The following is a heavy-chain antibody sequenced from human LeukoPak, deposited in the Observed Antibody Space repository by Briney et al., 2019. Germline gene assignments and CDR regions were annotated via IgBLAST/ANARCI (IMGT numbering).Heavy chain of an antibody. Sequence: GGSLRLSCAASGFTFSSYSMSWVRQAPGKGLEWVSVIYSGGSIYYADSVKGRFTISRDNSKNTLYLQMNSLRAEDTAVYYCATLPVVGAAVPSDYWGQGTLVTVSS. V-gene: IGHV3-53*01. D-gene: IGHD1-26*01. CDR2: IYSGGSI. J-gene: IGHJ4*02. CDR3: ATLPVVGAAVPSDY. CDR1: GFTFSSYS.